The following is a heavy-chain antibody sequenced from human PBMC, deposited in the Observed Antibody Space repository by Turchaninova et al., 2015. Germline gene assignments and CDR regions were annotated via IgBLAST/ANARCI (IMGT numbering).Heavy chain of an antibody. D-gene: IGHD2-8*01. V-gene: IGHV5-10-1*01. CDR2: IDPNDSYS. CDR3: ARSGFNGLDI. Sequence: EPSGPIVKTTVEVTGISLQDFGYTFTNYWRNWGRQMPGGGLEWIAKIDPNDSYSKDNPSFQGHVSISTDKSISTVYLQWTSLKASDTAIYYCARSGFNGLDIWGQGTMINVSS. CDR1: GYTFTNYW. J-gene: IGHJ3*02.